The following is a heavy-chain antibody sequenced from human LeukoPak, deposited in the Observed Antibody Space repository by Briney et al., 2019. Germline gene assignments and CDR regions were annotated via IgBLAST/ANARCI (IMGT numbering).Heavy chain of an antibody. D-gene: IGHD6-19*01. V-gene: IGHV3-23*01. CDR2: ISGSGGST. CDR3: AREGISIAVAGGAFDY. CDR1: GFTFSSYA. Sequence: GGSLRLSCAASGFTFSSYAMSWVRQAPGKGLEWVSAISGSGGSTYYADSVKGRFTIPRDNSKNTLYLQMNSLRAEDTAVYYCAREGISIAVAGGAFDYWGQGTLVTVSS. J-gene: IGHJ4*02.